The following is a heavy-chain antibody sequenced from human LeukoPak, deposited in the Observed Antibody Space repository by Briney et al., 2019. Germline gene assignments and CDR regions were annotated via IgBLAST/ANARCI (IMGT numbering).Heavy chain of an antibody. D-gene: IGHD5-12*01. J-gene: IGHJ4*02. CDR3: ATKIVANFDY. Sequence: GGSLRLSCAASGFTFSSYAMHWVRQAPGKGLEWVAFISYDGSNKYYADSVKGRFTISIENSKNTLYLQMNSLRPEDTAVYYCATKIVANFDYWGQGTLVTVSS. CDR2: ISYDGSNK. V-gene: IGHV3-30-3*01. CDR1: GFTFSSYA.